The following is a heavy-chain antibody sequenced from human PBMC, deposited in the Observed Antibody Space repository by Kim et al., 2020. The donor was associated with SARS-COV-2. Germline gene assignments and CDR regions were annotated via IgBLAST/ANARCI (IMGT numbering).Heavy chain of an antibody. V-gene: IGHV4-59*01. J-gene: IGHJ4*02. CDR3: ARVSSDYGSGSFDY. D-gene: IGHD3-10*01. Sequence: PPLKRRVTISVDTSKTQFSLKLSSVTAADTAVYYCARVSSDYGSGSFDYWGQGTLVTVSS.